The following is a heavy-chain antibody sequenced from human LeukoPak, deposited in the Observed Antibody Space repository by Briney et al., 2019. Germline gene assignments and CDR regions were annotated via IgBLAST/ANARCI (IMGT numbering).Heavy chain of an antibody. Sequence: GGSLRLSCAASGFAFSNYGMHWVRQAPGKGLEWVAIVWYDGSNKYYADSVKGRFTISRDNSKNMVYLQMNSLRAEDTAVYYCAREVGGGASGQWGQGTLVTVSS. CDR3: AREVGGGASGQ. CDR2: VWYDGSNK. V-gene: IGHV3-33*01. D-gene: IGHD3-16*01. J-gene: IGHJ4*02. CDR1: GFAFSNYG.